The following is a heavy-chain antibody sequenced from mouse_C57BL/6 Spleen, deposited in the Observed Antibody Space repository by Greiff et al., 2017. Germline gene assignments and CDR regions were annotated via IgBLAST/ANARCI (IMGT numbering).Heavy chain of an antibody. CDR3: ARENECAMAWFAY. Sequence: VQLQQSGPELVKPGASVKISCKASGYTFTDYYMNWVKQSHGKSLEWIGDINPNNGGTSYNQKFKGKATLTVDKSSSTAYMELRSLTSEDSAVXFCARENECAMAWFAYWGQGTLVTVSA. CDR2: INPNNGGT. D-gene: IGHD6-1*01. J-gene: IGHJ3*01. V-gene: IGHV1-26*01. CDR1: GYTFTDYY.